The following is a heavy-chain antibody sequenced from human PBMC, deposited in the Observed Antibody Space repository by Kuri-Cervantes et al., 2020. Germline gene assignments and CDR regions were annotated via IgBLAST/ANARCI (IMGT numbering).Heavy chain of an antibody. D-gene: IGHD2-8*01. J-gene: IGHJ6*02. CDR3: AAVYGGV. Sequence: ASVKVSCKASGYTFTGYYMHWVRQAPGQGLEWMGWINPNSGNTGYAQKFQGRVTMTRNTSISTAYMELSSLRSEDTAVYYCAAVYGGVWGQGTTVTVSS. CDR2: INPNSGNT. V-gene: IGHV1-8*02. CDR1: GYTFTGYY.